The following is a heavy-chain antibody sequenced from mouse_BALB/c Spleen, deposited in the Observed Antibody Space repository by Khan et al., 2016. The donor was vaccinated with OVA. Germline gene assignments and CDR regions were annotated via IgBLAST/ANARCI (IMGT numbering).Heavy chain of an antibody. D-gene: IGHD1-1*01. CDR3: ARVYGGDFDY. J-gene: IGHJ2*01. CDR2: ISYSGNT. Sequence: EVQLQESGPGLVKPSQSLSLTCTVTGYSITSDYAWNWIRQLPGNKLEWMGFISYSGNTNYNPSLKSRISITRDTSKNQIFLQLNSVTTEDTATYYCARVYGGDFDYWGQGTTLTVSS. V-gene: IGHV3-2*02. CDR1: GYSITSDYA.